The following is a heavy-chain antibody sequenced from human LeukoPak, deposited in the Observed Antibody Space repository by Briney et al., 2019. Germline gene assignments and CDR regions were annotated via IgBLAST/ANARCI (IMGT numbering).Heavy chain of an antibody. V-gene: IGHV3-33*08. CDR1: GFTFRHYW. CDR3: ARGTYYYDSSGYPTDY. J-gene: IGHJ4*02. CDR2: IWYDGSNK. Sequence: PGGSLRLSCAASGFTFRHYWMNWVRQAPGKGLEWVAVIWYDGSNKYYADSVKGRFTISRDNSKNTLYLQMNSLRAEDTAVYYCARGTYYYDSSGYPTDYWGQGTLVTVSS. D-gene: IGHD3-22*01.